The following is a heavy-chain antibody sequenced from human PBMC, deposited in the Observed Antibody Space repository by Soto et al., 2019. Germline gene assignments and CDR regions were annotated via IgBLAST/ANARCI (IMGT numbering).Heavy chain of an antibody. CDR3: ATRSQLVLRNYYYYGMDV. Sequence: ASVKVSCKASGGTFSSYAISWVRQAPGQGLEWMGGIIPIFGTANYAQKFQGRVTITADESTSTAYMELSSLRSEDTAVYYCATRSQLVLRNYYYYGMDVWGQGTTVTVSS. CDR1: GGTFSSYA. CDR2: IIPIFGTA. D-gene: IGHD6-13*01. J-gene: IGHJ6*02. V-gene: IGHV1-69*13.